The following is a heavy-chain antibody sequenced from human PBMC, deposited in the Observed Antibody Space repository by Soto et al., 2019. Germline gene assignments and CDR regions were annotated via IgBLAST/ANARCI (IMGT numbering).Heavy chain of an antibody. Sequence: QGHLVQSGAEVKKPGASVKVSCKASGYTFTSYGITWVRQAPGQGLEWMGWISAHNGNTDYAQKFQGRVIVTRDTSTSTAYMELRSLRSDDTAVYYCARGRYGDYWGQGALVTVSS. CDR2: ISAHNGNT. V-gene: IGHV1-18*01. J-gene: IGHJ4*02. CDR1: GYTFTSYG. D-gene: IGHD1-1*01. CDR3: ARGRYGDY.